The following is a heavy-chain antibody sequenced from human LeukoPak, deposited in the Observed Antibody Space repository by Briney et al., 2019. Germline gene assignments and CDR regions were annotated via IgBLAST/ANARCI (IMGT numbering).Heavy chain of an antibody. V-gene: IGHV1-2*02. Sequence: ASVKVSCKASGYTFTGYYMHWVRQAPGQGLEWMGWINPNSGGTNYAQDFHGRVTMTRDTSISTAYMELSRLRSDDTAVYYCARGCSSTSCWLRMDVWGQGTTVTVSS. J-gene: IGHJ6*02. CDR1: GYTFTGYY. CDR3: ARGCSSTSCWLRMDV. CDR2: INPNSGGT. D-gene: IGHD2-2*01.